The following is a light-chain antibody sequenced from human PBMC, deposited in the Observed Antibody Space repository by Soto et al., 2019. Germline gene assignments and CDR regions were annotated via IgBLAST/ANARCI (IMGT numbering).Light chain of an antibody. J-gene: IGKJ1*01. CDR1: QTVNIR. CDR2: HPS. CDR3: HQRQSWPRT. V-gene: IGKV3-11*01. Sequence: EIVLTQSPATLSSSPGERATLSCRASQTVNIRLAWYQHKPGQAARLLIYHPSTSATGILARLSGSGSGTDFTLTISSLEPEDFAVYYCHQRQSWPRTFGQGTKVDIK.